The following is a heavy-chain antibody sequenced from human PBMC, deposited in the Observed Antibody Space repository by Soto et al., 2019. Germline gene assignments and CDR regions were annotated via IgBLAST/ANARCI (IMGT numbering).Heavy chain of an antibody. CDR2: ISGNGGTT. CDR1: GVAFSFYS. J-gene: IGHJ4*02. D-gene: IGHD3-10*01. CDR3: AKDRGGFTSVWEFFDF. V-gene: IGHV3-23*01. Sequence: EVVLLESGGGLVQPGGSLRLSCEVSGVAFSFYSMSWVRQAPGKGLEWVASISGNGGTTYYAASGKGRFTFSRDNSKNTVYLQMNSLRGEDTAVYYCAKDRGGFTSVWEFFDFWGQGTLVTVSS.